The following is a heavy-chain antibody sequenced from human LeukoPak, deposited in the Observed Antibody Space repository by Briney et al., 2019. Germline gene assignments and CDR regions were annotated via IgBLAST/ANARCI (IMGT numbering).Heavy chain of an antibody. CDR1: GYTFTGYY. CDR2: INPSGGST. J-gene: IGHJ6*03. CDR3: AREEKWLLYYYYYYMDV. D-gene: IGHD3-22*01. V-gene: IGHV1-46*01. Sequence: ASVKVSCKASGYTFTGYYMHWVRQAPGQGLEWMGIINPSGGSTSYAQKFQGRVTMTRDMSTSTVYMELSSLRSEDTAVYYCAREEKWLLYYYYYYMDVWGKGTTVTVSS.